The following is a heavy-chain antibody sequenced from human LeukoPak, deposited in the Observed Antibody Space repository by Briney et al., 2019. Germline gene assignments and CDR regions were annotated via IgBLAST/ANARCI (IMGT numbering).Heavy chain of an antibody. J-gene: IGHJ5*02. CDR2: ISYDGSNK. D-gene: IGHD2-15*01. CDR3: AKDGYCSGGSCYPDH. Sequence: PGGSLRLSCAASGFTFSSYGMHWVRQAPGKGLEWVAVISYDGSNKYYADSVKGRFTISRDNSKNTLYLQMNSLRAEDTAVYYCAKDGYCSGGSCYPDHWGQGTLVTVSS. CDR1: GFTFSSYG. V-gene: IGHV3-30*18.